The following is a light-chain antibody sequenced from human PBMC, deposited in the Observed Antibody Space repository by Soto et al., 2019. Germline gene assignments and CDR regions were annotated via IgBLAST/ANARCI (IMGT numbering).Light chain of an antibody. J-gene: IGKJ3*01. CDR2: GAS. CDR1: QSVSSSY. Sequence: DIVLTQSPGTLSLSPGERATLSCMASQSVSSSYLAWYQQKPGQAPRLLIYGASSRATGIPDRFSGSGSGTDFTLTISRLEPEDFAVYYCQHYGSSFTFGPGTKVDIK. CDR3: QHYGSSFT. V-gene: IGKV3-20*01.